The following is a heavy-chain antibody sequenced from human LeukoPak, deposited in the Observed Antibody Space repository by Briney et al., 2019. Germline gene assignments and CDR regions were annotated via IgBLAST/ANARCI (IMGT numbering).Heavy chain of an antibody. CDR1: GFTSSSYS. CDR2: ISSSSSYI. D-gene: IGHD4-17*01. CDR3: ARGLATVTTGVY. V-gene: IGHV3-21*01. Sequence: GGSLRLSCAASGFTSSSYSMNWVRQAPGKGLEWVSSISSSSSYIYYADSVKGRFTISRDNAKNSLYLQMNSLRAEDTAVYYCARGLATVTTGVYWGQGTLVTVSS. J-gene: IGHJ4*02.